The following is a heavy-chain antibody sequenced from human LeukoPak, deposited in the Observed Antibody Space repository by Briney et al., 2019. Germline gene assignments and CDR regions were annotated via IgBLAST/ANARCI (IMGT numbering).Heavy chain of an antibody. D-gene: IGHD1-26*01. J-gene: IGHJ4*02. CDR2: IWYDGSNK. V-gene: IGHV3-33*01. CDR1: GFTFSSYG. Sequence: GRSLRLSCAASGFTFSSYGMHWVRQAPGKGLEWVAVIWYDGSNKYYADSVKGRFTISRDNSKNTLYLQMNSLRAEDTAVYYCARLRGTYYFDYWGQGTLVTVSS. CDR3: ARLRGTYYFDY.